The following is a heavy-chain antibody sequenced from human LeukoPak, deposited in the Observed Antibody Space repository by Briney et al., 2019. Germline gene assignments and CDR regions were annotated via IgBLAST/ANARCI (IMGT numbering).Heavy chain of an antibody. CDR2: IGGSGDST. CDR3: AKSMVRGVISGFDC. Sequence: PGGSLRLSCAASGFTFSSYAMSWVRQAPGKGLEWVSSIGGSGDSTFYADSVKGRFTISRDNSKNTLYLQMNSLRAEDTAVYYCAKSMVRGVISGFDCWGQGTLVTVSS. CDR1: GFTFSSYA. J-gene: IGHJ4*02. D-gene: IGHD3-10*01. V-gene: IGHV3-23*01.